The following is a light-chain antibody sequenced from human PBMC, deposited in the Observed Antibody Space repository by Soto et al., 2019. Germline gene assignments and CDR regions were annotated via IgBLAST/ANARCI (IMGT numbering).Light chain of an antibody. CDR1: QSVSSSY. CDR3: QQYGSSPRRT. Sequence: EIVLTQSPGTLSLSPGERATLSCRASQSVSSSYLAWYQQKPGQAPRLLIYGASSRATGIPDRFSGSGSGTDFTRTISRLEPEDFAVYYCQQYGSSPRRTFGHRTKVESK. CDR2: GAS. J-gene: IGKJ1*01. V-gene: IGKV3-20*01.